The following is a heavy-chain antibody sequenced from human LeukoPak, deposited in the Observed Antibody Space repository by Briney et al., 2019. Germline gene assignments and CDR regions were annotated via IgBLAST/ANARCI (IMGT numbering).Heavy chain of an antibody. CDR3: ARLYDYDYVWGSP. CDR2: INAGNGNT. V-gene: IGHV1-3*01. Sequence: GGSLRLSCAASGFTFTSYAMHWVRQAPGQRLEWMGWINAGNGNTKYSQKFQGRVTITRDTSASTAYMELSSLRSEDTAVYYCARLYDYDYVWGSPWGQGTLVTVSS. J-gene: IGHJ5*02. CDR1: GFTFTSYA. D-gene: IGHD3-16*01.